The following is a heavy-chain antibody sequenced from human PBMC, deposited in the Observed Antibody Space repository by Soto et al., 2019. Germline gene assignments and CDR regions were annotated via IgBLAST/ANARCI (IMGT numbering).Heavy chain of an antibody. J-gene: IGHJ4*02. CDR3: ARLEYSSSWYVDY. Sequence: SETLSLTCGVSGDTISTGGYSWAWIRQPPGKALEWIGHTYHSGNPYYNPSLKSRVIISVDTSKNQFSLKLSSVTAADTAVYYCARLEYSSSWYVDYWGQGTLVTVSS. V-gene: IGHV4-30-2*01. CDR2: TYHSGNP. CDR1: GDTISTGGYS. D-gene: IGHD6-13*01.